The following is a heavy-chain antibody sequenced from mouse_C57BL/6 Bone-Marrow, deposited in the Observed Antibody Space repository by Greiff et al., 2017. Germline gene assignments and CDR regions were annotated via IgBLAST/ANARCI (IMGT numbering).Heavy chain of an antibody. CDR3: ASYCGSSYPSYWYFDV. V-gene: IGHV1-64*01. J-gene: IGHJ1*03. Sequence: QVHVKQPGAELVKPGASVKLSCKASGYTFTSYWMHWVKQRPGQGLEWIGMIHPNSGSTNYNEKFKSKATLTVDKSSSTAYMQLSSLTSEDSAVDYCASYCGSSYPSYWYFDVWGTGTTVTVSS. D-gene: IGHD1-1*01. CDR1: GYTFTSYW. CDR2: IHPNSGST.